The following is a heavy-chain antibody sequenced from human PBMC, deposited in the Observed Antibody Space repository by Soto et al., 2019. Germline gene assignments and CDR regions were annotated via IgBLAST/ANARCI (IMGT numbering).Heavy chain of an antibody. V-gene: IGHV1-3*01. Sequence: QVQLVQSGAEVRKPGASVKISCKASGYTFTSYAIHWLRQAPGQRLEWMGWINGGAGDTRYSVNFQGRVTFTSDTAATTAFMDLSSLSSADTAIYYCARSPSRMAAETQLDPWGQGTLVTVSS. J-gene: IGHJ5*02. CDR2: INGGAGDT. CDR3: ARSPSRMAAETQLDP. D-gene: IGHD6-6*01. CDR1: GYTFTSYA.